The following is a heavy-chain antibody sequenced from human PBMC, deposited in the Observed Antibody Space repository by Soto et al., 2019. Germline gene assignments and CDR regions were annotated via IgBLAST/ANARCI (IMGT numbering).Heavy chain of an antibody. CDR1: GGSISSYS. CDR3: SSERGDGYKLDY. CDR2: IYYSGST. Sequence: NPSETLSLTCTVSGGSISSYSWSWIRQPPGKGLEWIGYIYYSGSTNYNPSLKSRVTISVDTSKNQFSLKLSPVTAPDTAVYYGSSERGDGYKLDYWGQGTLVTVSS. J-gene: IGHJ4*02. V-gene: IGHV4-59*12. D-gene: IGHD2-21*01.